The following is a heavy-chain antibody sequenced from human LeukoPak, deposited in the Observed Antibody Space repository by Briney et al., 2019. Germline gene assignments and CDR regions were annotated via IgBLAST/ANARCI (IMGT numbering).Heavy chain of an antibody. CDR1: GYTFSSHT. CDR3: ARTLDYYDSSGYSEFDY. V-gene: IGHV1-69*13. J-gene: IGHJ4*02. D-gene: IGHD3-22*01. CDR2: ITPIFGTA. Sequence: ASVKVSCKAFGYTFSSHTMNWVRQAPGQGLEWMGGITPIFGTANYAQKFQGRVMITADESTSTAYMELSSLRSEDTAVYYCARTLDYYDSSGYSEFDYWGQGTLVTVSS.